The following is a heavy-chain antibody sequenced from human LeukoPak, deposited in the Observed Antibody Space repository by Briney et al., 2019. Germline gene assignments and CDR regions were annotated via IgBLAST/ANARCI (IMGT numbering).Heavy chain of an antibody. CDR1: GFTFRNFW. V-gene: IGHV3-74*01. CDR3: ASDSAYCGGDCYSFHY. D-gene: IGHD2-21*02. Sequence: PGGSLRLSCAASGFTFRNFWMHWVRQAPGKGLVCVSRINTDGSSTNYADSVKGRFTISRDNAKNTLYLQMNSLRAEDTAVYYCASDSAYCGGDCYSFHYWRQGTLVTVSS. CDR2: INTDGSST. J-gene: IGHJ4*02.